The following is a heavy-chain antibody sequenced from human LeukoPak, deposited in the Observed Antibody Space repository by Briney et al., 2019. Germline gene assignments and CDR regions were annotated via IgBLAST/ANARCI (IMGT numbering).Heavy chain of an antibody. Sequence: GASVKVSCKASGYTFTSYGISWVRQAPGQGLEWMGWISADKTNTNYAQNLQGRVTVTTDTSTGTAYMELRSLRSDDTAVYYCARRAAVVGPLYYFDNWGQGTLITVSS. D-gene: IGHD6-19*01. CDR3: ARRAAVVGPLYYFDN. CDR1: GYTFTSYG. V-gene: IGHV1-18*01. J-gene: IGHJ4*02. CDR2: ISADKTNT.